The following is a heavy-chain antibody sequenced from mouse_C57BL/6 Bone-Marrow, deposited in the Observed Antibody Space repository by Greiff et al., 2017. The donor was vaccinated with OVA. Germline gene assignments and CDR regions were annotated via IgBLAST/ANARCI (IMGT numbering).Heavy chain of an antibody. CDR2: IDPENGDT. J-gene: IGHJ2*01. Sequence: EVQLQQSGAELVRPGASVKLSCTASGFNIKDDYIHWVKQRPEKGLEWIGWIDPENGDTEFASKFQGKATITAATSSNTAYLQLNSLTSEDTAVYYCTTYRYWGQGTTLTVSS. CDR3: TTYRY. V-gene: IGHV14-4*01. CDR1: GFNIKDDY.